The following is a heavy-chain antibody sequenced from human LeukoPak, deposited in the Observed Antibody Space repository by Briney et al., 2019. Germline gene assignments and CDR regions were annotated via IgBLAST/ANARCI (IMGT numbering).Heavy chain of an antibody. J-gene: IGHJ4*02. CDR2: IYSGGST. Sequence: PGGSLRLSCAASGFTFSKAWMSWVRQAPGKGLEWVSVIYSGGSTYYADSVKGRFTISRDNSKNTLYLQMNSLRAEDTAVYYCARVDDGVGAPDYWGQGTLVTVSS. V-gene: IGHV3-66*01. CDR3: ARVDDGVGAPDY. CDR1: GFTFSKAW. D-gene: IGHD1-26*01.